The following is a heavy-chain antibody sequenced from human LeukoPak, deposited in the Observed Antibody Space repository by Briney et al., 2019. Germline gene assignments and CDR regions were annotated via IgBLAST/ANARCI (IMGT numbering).Heavy chain of an antibody. J-gene: IGHJ4*02. CDR3: ARDGPAGYSLPD. V-gene: IGHV4-59*12. CDR1: GGSISSYY. D-gene: IGHD5-18*01. CDR2: IYYSGST. Sequence: SETLSLTCTVSGGSISSYYWSWIRQPPGEGLEWIGYIYYSGSTNYHPSLKSRVTISVDTSKNQFSLKLSSMTAADTAVYYCARDGPAGYSLPDWGQGTLVTVSS.